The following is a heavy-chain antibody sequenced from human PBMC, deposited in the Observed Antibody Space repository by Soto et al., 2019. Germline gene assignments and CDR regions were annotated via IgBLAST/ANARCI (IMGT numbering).Heavy chain of an antibody. CDR2: INPATGAA. CDR1: GYPVTAYY. V-gene: IGHV1-2*02. D-gene: IGHD3-3*01. CDR3: ARGGGVGVAGSAAFDM. Sequence: QLHLVHSGAVVKKPGASVTVSCSASGYPVTAYYMHWVRQAPGRGLGWMGGINPATGAAKYTQTFQGRVPMTRDPSTSTVFMELSGLTSEDTAVFYCARGGGVGVAGSAAFDMWGQGTLVTVSS. J-gene: IGHJ3*02.